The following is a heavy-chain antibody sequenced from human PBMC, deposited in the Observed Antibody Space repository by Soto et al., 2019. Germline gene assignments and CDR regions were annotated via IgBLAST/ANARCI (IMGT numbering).Heavy chain of an antibody. CDR3: AKGGKDTVVLPPAMGSYYLSYLDY. J-gene: IGHJ4*02. CDR1: GFTFSSYA. CDR2: ISGSGGST. Sequence: GSLRLSCAASGFTFSSYAMSWVRQAPGKGVEWVSAISGSGGSTYYADSVKGRFTISRDNSKNTLYLQMNSLRAEDTAVYYCAKGGKDTVVLPPAMGSYYLSYLDYWGQGTLVTVSS. D-gene: IGHD2-2*01. V-gene: IGHV3-23*01.